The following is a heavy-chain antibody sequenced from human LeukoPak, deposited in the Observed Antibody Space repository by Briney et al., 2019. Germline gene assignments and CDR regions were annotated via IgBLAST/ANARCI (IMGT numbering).Heavy chain of an antibody. D-gene: IGHD2-15*01. CDR3: ARDSCSSGSCPFGY. Sequence: GGSLRLSCAASGFTFSDYYMSWIRQAPGKGLEWVSYISSSGSNIYYADSVKGRFTISRDNAKNSLYLQMNSLRAEDTAGYYCARDSCSSGSCPFGYWGQGTLVTVSS. J-gene: IGHJ4*02. CDR2: ISSSGSNI. CDR1: GFTFSDYY. V-gene: IGHV3-11*01.